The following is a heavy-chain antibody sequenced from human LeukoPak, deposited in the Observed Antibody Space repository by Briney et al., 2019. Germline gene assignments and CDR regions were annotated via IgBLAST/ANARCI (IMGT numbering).Heavy chain of an antibody. D-gene: IGHD3-3*01. J-gene: IGHJ4*02. V-gene: IGHV1-46*01. CDR1: GYTFTSYY. Sequence: ASVKVSCKASGYTFTSYYMHWVRQAPGQGLEWMGIINPSGGSTSYAQKFQGRVTMTRDTSTSTVYMELSSLRSEDTAVYYCPRASKRVFGVVIDPDCDYWGQETLVTVSS. CDR2: INPSGGST. CDR3: PRASKRVFGVVIDPDCDY.